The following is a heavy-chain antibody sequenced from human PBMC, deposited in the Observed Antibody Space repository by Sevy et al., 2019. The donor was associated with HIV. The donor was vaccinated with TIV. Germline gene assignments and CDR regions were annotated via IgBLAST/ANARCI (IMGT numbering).Heavy chain of an antibody. V-gene: IGHV3-15*01. D-gene: IGHD3-22*01. CDR2: IRSETGGGTT. Sequence: GGSLRLSCAASGLSFSNAWMAWVRQAPGKGLEWVGRIRSETGGGTTDFAAFAKGKFTIPRDVPKNTLYLQMNSLKTADPAVYYCAIDHRRDGMIVVPFEKWGLGTLVTVSS. CDR1: GLSFSNAW. J-gene: IGHJ4*02. CDR3: AIDHRRDGMIVVPFEK.